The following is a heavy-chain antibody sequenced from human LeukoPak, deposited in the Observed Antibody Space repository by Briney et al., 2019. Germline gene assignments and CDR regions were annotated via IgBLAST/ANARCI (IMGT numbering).Heavy chain of an antibody. V-gene: IGHV1-69*01. CDR3: ARDSVVWFGEGHNWFDP. CDR1: GGTFSSYA. CDR2: IIPIFGTA. J-gene: IGHJ5*02. Sequence: SVKVSCKASGGTFSSYAISWVRQAPGQGLEWMGGIIPIFGTANYAQRFQGRVTITADESTSTAYMELSSLRSEDTAVYYCARDSVVWFGEGHNWFDPWGQGTLVTVSS. D-gene: IGHD3-10*01.